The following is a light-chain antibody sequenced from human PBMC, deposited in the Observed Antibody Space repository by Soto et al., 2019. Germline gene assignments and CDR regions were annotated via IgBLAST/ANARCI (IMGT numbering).Light chain of an antibody. CDR1: ISNIGSNY. Sequence: QSVLTQPPSASGTPGQRVTISCSGSISNIGSNYVFWYQQLPGTAPKLLIYRNNKRPSGVPDRFSSSKSGTSASLAISGLRSEDEADYYCAAWDDSLSGSYVFGTGTKVTVL. CDR2: RNN. V-gene: IGLV1-47*01. J-gene: IGLJ1*01. CDR3: AAWDDSLSGSYV.